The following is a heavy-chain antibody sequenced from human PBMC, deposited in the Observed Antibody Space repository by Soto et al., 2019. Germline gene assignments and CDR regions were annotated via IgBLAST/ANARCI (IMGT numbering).Heavy chain of an antibody. V-gene: IGHV1-46*01. CDR3: ARDGAVRLGELSSPYNWFDP. J-gene: IGHJ5*02. CDR1: GYTFTSYY. CDR2: INPSGGST. D-gene: IGHD3-16*02. Sequence: QVQLVQSGAEVKKPGASVKVSCKASGYTFTSYYMHWVRQAPGQGLEWMGIINPSGGSTRYAQKFQGRVNMTRDTSTSTVYMELSSLRSEDTAVYYCARDGAVRLGELSSPYNWFDPWGQGTLVTVSS.